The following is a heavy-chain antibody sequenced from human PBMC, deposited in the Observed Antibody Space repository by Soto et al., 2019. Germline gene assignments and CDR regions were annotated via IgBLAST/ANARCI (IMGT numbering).Heavy chain of an antibody. CDR3: ARGDIVAIFGMDV. V-gene: IGHV1-46*01. Sequence: GASVKVSCKASGYTFSSYYMHWVRQAPGQGLEWMGIINPTGGSTTYAQKFQGRVTMTRDTSTSTVYMELSSLRSEDTAVYYCARGDIVAIFGMDVWGQGTTVTV. CDR2: INPTGGST. D-gene: IGHD5-12*01. CDR1: GYTFSSYY. J-gene: IGHJ6*02.